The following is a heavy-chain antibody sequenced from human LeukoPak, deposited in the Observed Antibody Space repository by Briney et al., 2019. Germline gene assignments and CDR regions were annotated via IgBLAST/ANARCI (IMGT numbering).Heavy chain of an antibody. Sequence: GGSLRLSYAASGFTFSSYGMHWVRQAPGKGLEWVAVISYDGSNKYYADSVKGRFTISRDNSKNTLYLQMNSLRAEDTAVYYCAKDTPGLDYWGQGTLVTVSS. CDR3: AKDTPGLDY. CDR1: GFTFSSYG. V-gene: IGHV3-30*18. CDR2: ISYDGSNK. J-gene: IGHJ4*02.